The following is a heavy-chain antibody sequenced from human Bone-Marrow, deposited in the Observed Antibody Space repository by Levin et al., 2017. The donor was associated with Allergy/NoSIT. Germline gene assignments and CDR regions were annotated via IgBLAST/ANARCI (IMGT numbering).Heavy chain of an antibody. CDR2: ISGSGGST. D-gene: IGHD6-19*01. V-gene: IGHV3-23*01. CDR3: AKGLDSSGWPYFDY. J-gene: IGHJ4*02. Sequence: PGESLKISCAASGFTFSSFAMSWVRQAPGKGLEWVSAISGSGGSTYYADSVKGRFTISRDNSKNTLNLQMNSLRAEDTALYYCAKGLDSSGWPYFDYWGQGTLVTVSS. CDR1: GFTFSSFA.